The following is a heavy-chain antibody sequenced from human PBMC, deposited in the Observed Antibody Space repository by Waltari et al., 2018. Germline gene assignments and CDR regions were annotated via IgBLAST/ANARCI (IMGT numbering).Heavy chain of an antibody. V-gene: IGHV3-66*02. CDR2: IYSGGST. CDR1: GFTVSSNY. CDR3: AREQGFGVTYDY. D-gene: IGHD3-10*01. J-gene: IGHJ4*02. Sequence: EVQLVESGGGLVQPGGSLRLSCAASGFTVSSNYMSWVRQAPGKGLEGVSVIYSGGSTYYADSVKGRFTISRDNSKNTLYRQMNSLRAEDTAVYYCAREQGFGVTYDYWGQGTLVTVSS.